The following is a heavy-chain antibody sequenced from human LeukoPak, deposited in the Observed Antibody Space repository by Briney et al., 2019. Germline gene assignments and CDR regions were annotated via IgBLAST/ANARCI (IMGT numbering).Heavy chain of an antibody. CDR3: TRGKERAGSGTFDP. D-gene: IGHD3-10*01. Sequence: GASVKVSCKASGYTFTNYAMNWVRQAPGQGLEWMGWINTNTGNPTYAQGFTGRFVFSLDTSVSTAYLQISSLKAEDTAVYYCTRGKERAGSGTFDPWGQGTLVTVSS. V-gene: IGHV7-4-1*02. J-gene: IGHJ5*02. CDR1: GYTFTNYA. CDR2: INTNTGNP.